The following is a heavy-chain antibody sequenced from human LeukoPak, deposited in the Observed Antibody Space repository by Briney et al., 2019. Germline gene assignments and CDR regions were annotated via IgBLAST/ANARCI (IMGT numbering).Heavy chain of an antibody. Sequence: PGGSLRLSCAASGFTFSSYGMSWVRQAPGKGLEWVSAISGSGGSTYYADSVKGRFTISRDNSKNTLYLQMNSLRAEDTAVYYCAKVPYLYDILTGYSHYFDYWGQGTLVTVSS. D-gene: IGHD3-9*01. J-gene: IGHJ4*02. CDR2: ISGSGGST. V-gene: IGHV3-23*01. CDR1: GFTFSSYG. CDR3: AKVPYLYDILTGYSHYFDY.